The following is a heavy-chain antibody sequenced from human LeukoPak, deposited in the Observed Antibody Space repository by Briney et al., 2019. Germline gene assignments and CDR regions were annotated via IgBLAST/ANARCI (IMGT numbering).Heavy chain of an antibody. CDR1: GGSISSGGYY. Sequence: SQTLSLTCTVSGGSISSGGYYWSWIRQHPGKGLEWIGYIYYSGSTYYNPSLKSRVTISVDTSKNQFSLKLSSVTAADTAVYYCARGLPAAIRYNWFDPWGQGTLVTVSS. CDR3: ARGLPAAIRYNWFDP. CDR2: IYYSGST. J-gene: IGHJ5*02. D-gene: IGHD2-2*02. V-gene: IGHV4-31*03.